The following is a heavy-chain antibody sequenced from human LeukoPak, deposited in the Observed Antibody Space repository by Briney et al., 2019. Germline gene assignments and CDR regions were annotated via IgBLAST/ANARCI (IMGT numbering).Heavy chain of an antibody. D-gene: IGHD3-10*01. Sequence: PSETLSLTCTVSGGSISSSSYYWGWIRQPPGKGLEWIGSIYYSGSTYYNPSLKSRVTISVDTSKNQFSLKLSSVTAADTAVYYCARAGHYGSGSYTWGQGTLVTVSS. CDR2: IYYSGST. CDR3: ARAGHYGSGSYT. V-gene: IGHV4-39*07. J-gene: IGHJ5*02. CDR1: GGSISSSSYY.